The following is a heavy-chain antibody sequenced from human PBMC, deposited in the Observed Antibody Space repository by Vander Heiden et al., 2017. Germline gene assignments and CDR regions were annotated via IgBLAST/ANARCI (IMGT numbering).Heavy chain of an antibody. Sequence: QLVESGGGVVQPGTSLRLSCAASGFTLRSYGMHWVRQAPGKGLEWVAVIWYDESKTYYEDSVKGRFTISRDNFKDTLYLEMNSLRAEDSAVYWCARGGSNTHTDGFSFWGQGTMVSVS. CDR2: IWYDESKT. CDR3: ARGGSNTHTDGFSF. V-gene: IGHV3-33*01. CDR1: GFTLRSYG. J-gene: IGHJ3*01. D-gene: IGHD1-26*01.